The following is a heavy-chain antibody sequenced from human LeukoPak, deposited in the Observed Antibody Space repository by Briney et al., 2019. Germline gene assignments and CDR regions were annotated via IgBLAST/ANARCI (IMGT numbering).Heavy chain of an antibody. J-gene: IGHJ4*02. CDR2: TYYRSVWYY. D-gene: IGHD6-19*01. V-gene: IGHV6-1*01. CDR1: GDSVSSINGA. Sequence: SQTLSVTFAISGDSVSSINGAWNWIRQSPSRGLEWLGRTYYRSVWYYDYALSVQGRISIKPDTSKNQYSLQLSSVTPEDTAVYYCARDEGNTGWYTFDYWGQETLVTVSS. CDR3: ARDEGNTGWYTFDY.